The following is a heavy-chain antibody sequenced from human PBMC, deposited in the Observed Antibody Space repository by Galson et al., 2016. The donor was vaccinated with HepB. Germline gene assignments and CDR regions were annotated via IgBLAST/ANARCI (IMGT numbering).Heavy chain of an antibody. CDR3: AKHQGWEDENYFMDF. V-gene: IGHV3-21*04. Sequence: SLRLSGAASGFTFRNYTMNWVRQAPGKGLEWVSSITSSSTYIHYADSVKGRFTISRDNSKSTLYLEMSSLRAEDTAVYYCAKHQGWEDENYFMDFWGKGTTVIVSS. CDR2: ITSSSTYI. D-gene: IGHD1-26*01. J-gene: IGHJ6*03. CDR1: GFTFRNYT.